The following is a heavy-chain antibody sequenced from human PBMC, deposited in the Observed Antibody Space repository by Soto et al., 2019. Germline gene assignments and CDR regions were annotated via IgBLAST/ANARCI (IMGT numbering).Heavy chain of an antibody. V-gene: IGHV6-1*01. J-gene: IGHJ4*02. D-gene: IGHD2-8*01. CDR1: GDSVSSNSAA. CDR3: ARDGYCTNGLCYTYFFDY. Sequence: SQTLSLTCAISGDSVSSNSAAWNWIRQSPSRGLEWLGRTYYRSKWYNDYAVSVKSRITINPDTSKNQFSLQLNSVTPEDTAVYYCARDGYCTNGLCYTYFFDYWGQGTLVTVSS. CDR2: TYYRSKWYN.